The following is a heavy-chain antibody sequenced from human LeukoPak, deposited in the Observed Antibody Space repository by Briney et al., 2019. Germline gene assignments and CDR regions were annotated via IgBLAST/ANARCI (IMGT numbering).Heavy chain of an antibody. CDR3: GVVAKSFDY. D-gene: IGHD2-21*01. CDR2: INPSGGST. V-gene: IGHV1-46*01. J-gene: IGHJ4*02. Sequence: ASVKVSCKASGYTFTSYYMHWVRQAPGQGLERMGIINPSGGSTSYAQKFQGRVTMTRDMSTSTVYMELSSLRSEDTAVYYCGVVAKSFDYWGQGTLVTVSS. CDR1: GYTFTSYY.